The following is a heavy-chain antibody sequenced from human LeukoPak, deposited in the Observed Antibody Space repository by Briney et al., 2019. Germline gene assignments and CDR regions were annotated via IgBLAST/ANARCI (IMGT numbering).Heavy chain of an antibody. D-gene: IGHD6-19*01. CDR2: IIPIFGTA. V-gene: IGHV1-69*13. J-gene: IGHJ4*02. Sequence: ASVKVSCKASGGTFSSYAISLVRQAPGQGLEWMGGIIPIFGTANYAQKFQGRVTITADESTSTAYMELSSLRSEDTAVYYCAREGVIAVAGGLLYWGQGTLVTVSS. CDR3: AREGVIAVAGGLLY. CDR1: GGTFSSYA.